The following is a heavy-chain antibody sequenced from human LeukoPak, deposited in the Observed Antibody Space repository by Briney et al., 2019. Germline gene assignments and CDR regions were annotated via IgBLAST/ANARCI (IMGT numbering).Heavy chain of an antibody. CDR1: GGSITSGTYY. CDR2: IYASGST. D-gene: IGHD5-12*01. V-gene: IGHV4-61*02. J-gene: IGHJ4*02. CDR3: ARGGDAAPFDY. Sequence: SQTLSLTCAVSGGSITSGTYYWSWIRQPAGKGLEWIGRIYASGSTNYNPSLKSRGTILFDTSKNQFSLKLSSVTAADTAVYYCARGGDAAPFDYWGQGTLVAVSS.